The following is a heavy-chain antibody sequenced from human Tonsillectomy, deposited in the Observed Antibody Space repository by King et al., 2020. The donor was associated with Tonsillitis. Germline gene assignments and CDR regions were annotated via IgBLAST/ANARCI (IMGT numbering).Heavy chain of an antibody. D-gene: IGHD2-2*01. Sequence: QLVQSGAEVKEPGASVKVSCKASGYKFTSFGISWVRQAPGQGLEWMGWISPYNGNTNYEQKVQGRATITTDTSTTTAYMELRSLRSDDTAVYYCARVNVVVTPVSPLDYWGQGTLVTVSS. CDR2: ISPYNGNT. CDR3: ARVNVVVTPVSPLDY. CDR1: GYKFTSFG. J-gene: IGHJ4*02. V-gene: IGHV1-18*01.